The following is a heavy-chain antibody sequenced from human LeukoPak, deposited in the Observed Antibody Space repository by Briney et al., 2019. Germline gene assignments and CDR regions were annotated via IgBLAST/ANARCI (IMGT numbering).Heavy chain of an antibody. CDR2: IKHDGSNK. CDR3: AKVQHGYSGYPYFDY. Sequence: GGSLRLSCAASGFTFSSYCMHWVRQAPGKGLEWVAVIKHDGSNKYYADSVKGRFTISRDNSKNTLYLQMNSLRAEDTAVYYCAKVQHGYSGYPYFDYWGQGTLVTVSS. J-gene: IGHJ4*02. V-gene: IGHV3-33*06. CDR1: GFTFSSYC. D-gene: IGHD5-12*01.